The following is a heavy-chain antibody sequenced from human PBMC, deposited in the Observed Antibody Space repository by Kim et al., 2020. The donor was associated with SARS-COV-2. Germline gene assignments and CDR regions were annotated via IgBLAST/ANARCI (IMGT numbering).Heavy chain of an antibody. CDR1: GFTFNNYA. CDR3: AKTPVVLGATDYFDH. D-gene: IGHD2-15*01. J-gene: IGHJ4*02. CDR2: ISGSGIST. Sequence: GGSLRLSCAASGFTFNNYAMTWVRQAPGKGLEWVSLISGSGISTYYADSVKGRLTISRDNSKNTPDLQMNSLRAEDTAVYYCAKTPVVLGATDYFDHWGQGNLLTVSS. V-gene: IGHV3-23*01.